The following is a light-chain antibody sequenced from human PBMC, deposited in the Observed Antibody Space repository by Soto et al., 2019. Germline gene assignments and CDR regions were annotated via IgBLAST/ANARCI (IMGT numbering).Light chain of an antibody. V-gene: IGLV2-14*03. J-gene: IGLJ1*01. CDR1: SSDVGAYNS. CDR2: EVS. Sequence: QSALTQPASVSRSPGQSITISCTGTSSDVGAYNSVSWYQQHPDKAPKLMIYEVSHRPSGVSDRFSGSKSDNTASLTISGLHTEDEADYYCSSYTSSSTYLFGTGTKLTVL. CDR3: SSYTSSSTYL.